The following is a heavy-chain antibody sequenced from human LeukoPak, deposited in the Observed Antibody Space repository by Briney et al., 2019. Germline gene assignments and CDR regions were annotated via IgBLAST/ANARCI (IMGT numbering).Heavy chain of an antibody. V-gene: IGHV1-2*04. J-gene: IGHJ4*02. Sequence: ASVKVSCKASGYTFTSYGISWVRQAPGQGLEWMGWINPNSGGTNYAQKFQGWVTMTRDTSISTAYMELSRLRSDDTAVYYCAREMTGIAAAGALDYWGQGTLVTVSS. D-gene: IGHD6-13*01. CDR3: AREMTGIAAAGALDY. CDR2: INPNSGGT. CDR1: GYTFTSYG.